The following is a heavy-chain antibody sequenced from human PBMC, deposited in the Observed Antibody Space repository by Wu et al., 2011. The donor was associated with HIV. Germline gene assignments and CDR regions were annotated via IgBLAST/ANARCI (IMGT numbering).Heavy chain of an antibody. Sequence: QAQLVQSGAEVKKSGASVKVSCKASGYTFSNYDISWVRQAPGQGLEWMGGIIPIFGTANYAQKFQGRVTITADKSTSTAYMELSSLRSEDTAVYYCARDFYDLYGSGHPHFDYWGQGTLVTVSS. CDR1: GYTFSNYD. D-gene: IGHD3-10*01. V-gene: IGHV1-69*06. J-gene: IGHJ4*02. CDR2: IIPIFGTA. CDR3: ARDFYDLYGSGHPHFDY.